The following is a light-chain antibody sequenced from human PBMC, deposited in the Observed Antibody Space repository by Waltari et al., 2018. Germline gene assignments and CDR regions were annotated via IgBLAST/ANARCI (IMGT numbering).Light chain of an antibody. CDR3: QHNVRLPVT. Sequence: SYQASQVVGRCFVWYQQKPGQAAWLVIYNTYTSATGIPDRFSGSGSGTDFSLTSSRLEREEFAVYYCQHNVRLPVTFGQGTKVEIK. V-gene: IGKV3D-11*01. CDR2: NTY. J-gene: IGKJ1*01. CDR1: QVVGRC.